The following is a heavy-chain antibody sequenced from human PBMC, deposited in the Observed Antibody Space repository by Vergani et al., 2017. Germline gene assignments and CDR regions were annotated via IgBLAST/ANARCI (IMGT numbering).Heavy chain of an antibody. CDR1: EFTFSNYA. D-gene: IGHD3-10*01. Sequence: EVQLLESGGGLVQPGGSLRLTCAASEFTFSNYAMNWVRQAPGKGLEWVSGISGSGVSAYYTDSVKGRFTISRDNSKNMLFLQMNSLRAEDTGVYYCARYRYYLGSGSYPYFYYYGLDVWGQGTAVTVSS. CDR2: ISGSGVSA. CDR3: ARYRYYLGSGSYPYFYYYGLDV. V-gene: IGHV3-23*01. J-gene: IGHJ6*02.